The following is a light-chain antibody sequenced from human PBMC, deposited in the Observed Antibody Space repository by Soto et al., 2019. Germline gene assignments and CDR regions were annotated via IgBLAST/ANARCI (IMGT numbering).Light chain of an antibody. CDR1: TSNIGTNY. CDR3: SAWDDSLSGPV. Sequence: QTVVTQPPSASGTPGQRVTISCSGTTSNIGTNYVYWYQQLPGMAPKLVMYSTDRRPSGVPGRFSGSKSGTSAFLAITGLRSEDEANYYCSAWDDSLSGPVFGGGTKVTVL. J-gene: IGLJ2*01. CDR2: STD. V-gene: IGLV1-47*02.